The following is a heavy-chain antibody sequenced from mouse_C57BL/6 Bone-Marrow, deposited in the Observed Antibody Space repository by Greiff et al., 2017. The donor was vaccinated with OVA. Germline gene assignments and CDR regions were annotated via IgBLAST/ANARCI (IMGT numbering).Heavy chain of an antibody. Sequence: EVKLMESGGGLVKPGGSLKLSCAASGFTFSDYGMHWVRQAPEKGLEWVAYISSGSSTIYYADTVKGRFTISRDNAKNTLFLQMTSRRSEDTAMYYCARPRFNSYYFDYWGQGTTLTVSS. J-gene: IGHJ2*01. CDR2: ISSGSSTI. CDR3: ARPRFNSYYFDY. D-gene: IGHD2-12*01. CDR1: GFTFSDYG. V-gene: IGHV5-17*01.